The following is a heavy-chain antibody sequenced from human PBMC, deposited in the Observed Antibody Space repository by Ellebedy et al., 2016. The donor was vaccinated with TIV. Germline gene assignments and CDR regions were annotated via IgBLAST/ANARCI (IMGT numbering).Heavy chain of an antibody. CDR2: ISGRGEST. V-gene: IGHV3-23*01. J-gene: IGHJ5*02. CDR3: ATRGHSIGWFAD. D-gene: IGHD3-22*01. Sequence: GESLKISCATSGFIFSDYAISWVRQPPGKGLEWVSTISGRGESTFAADSVKGRFTISRDFSKRTVYLQMNSLRFEDTAVYFCATRGHSIGWFADWGQGTLVTVSS. CDR1: GFIFSDYA.